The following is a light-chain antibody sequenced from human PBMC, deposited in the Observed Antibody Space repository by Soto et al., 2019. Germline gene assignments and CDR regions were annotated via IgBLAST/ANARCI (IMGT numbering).Light chain of an antibody. V-gene: IGKV1-9*01. CDR2: AAS. CDR1: QVISTS. Sequence: DIQMTQSPSSLSASVGDRVTITCRASQVISTSLAWYQVKPGKAPKLLIYAASTLESGVPSRFSATVSGTEFSLTITSLQNEDFATYYCQQLFDSPITFGQGTRLEIK. CDR3: QQLFDSPIT. J-gene: IGKJ5*01.